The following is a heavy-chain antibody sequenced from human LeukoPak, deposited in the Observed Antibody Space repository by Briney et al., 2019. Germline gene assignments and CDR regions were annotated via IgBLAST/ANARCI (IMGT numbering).Heavy chain of an antibody. J-gene: IGHJ4*02. Sequence: SETLSLTCTVSGGSISSSSYYWGWIRQPAGKGLEWIGSIYYSGSTYYNPSLKSRVTISVDTSKNQFSLKLSSVTAADTAVYYCARDEAAARSFDYWGQGTLVTVSS. D-gene: IGHD6-13*01. CDR1: GGSISSSSYY. CDR2: IYYSGST. CDR3: ARDEAAARSFDY. V-gene: IGHV4-39*07.